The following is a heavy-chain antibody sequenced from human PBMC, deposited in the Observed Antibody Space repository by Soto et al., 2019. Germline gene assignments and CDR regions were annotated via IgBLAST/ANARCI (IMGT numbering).Heavy chain of an antibody. CDR2: IYYSGST. D-gene: IGHD2-2*01. J-gene: IGHJ5*02. CDR3: ARDNESLLDANDWFDP. V-gene: IGHV4-59*01. Sequence: SETLSLTCTVSGGSIGSYYWSWIRQPPGKGLEWIGFIYYSGSTNYNPSLKSRVTISVDTFKNQCSLKLSSVTAADTAVYYCARDNESLLDANDWFDPWGQGTLVTVSS. CDR1: GGSIGSYY.